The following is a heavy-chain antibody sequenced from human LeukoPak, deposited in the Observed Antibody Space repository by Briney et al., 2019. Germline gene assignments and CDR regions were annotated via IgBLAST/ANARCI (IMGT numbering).Heavy chain of an antibody. D-gene: IGHD3-22*01. Sequence: SETLSLTCAVYGGSFSGYYWSWIRQPPGKGLEWIGEINHSGSTNYNPSLKSRVTISVDTSKNQFSLKLSSVTAADTAVYYCARGRDDSSGYYYGHSPLDYWGQGTLVTVSS. CDR2: INHSGST. J-gene: IGHJ4*02. CDR1: GGSFSGYY. V-gene: IGHV4-34*01. CDR3: ARGRDDSSGYYYGHSPLDY.